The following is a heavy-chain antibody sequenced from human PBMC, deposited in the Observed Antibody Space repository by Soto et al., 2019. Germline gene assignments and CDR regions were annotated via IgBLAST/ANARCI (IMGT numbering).Heavy chain of an antibody. CDR2: MNPNSGNT. D-gene: IGHD3-16*02. J-gene: IGHJ5*02. Sequence: ASVKVSCKASGYTFTSYDINWVRQATGQGLEWMGWMNPNSGNTGYAQKFQGRVTMTRNTSISTAYMELSSLRSEDTAVYYCARGGYYDYVWGNYRYLDWFDPWGQGTLVTVSS. CDR3: ARGGYYDYVWGNYRYLDWFDP. V-gene: IGHV1-8*01. CDR1: GYTFTSYD.